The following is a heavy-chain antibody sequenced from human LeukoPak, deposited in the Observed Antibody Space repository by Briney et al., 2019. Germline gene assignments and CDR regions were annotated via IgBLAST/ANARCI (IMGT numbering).Heavy chain of an antibody. CDR3: TRDIGGGFHDY. CDR2: ISPDGRVT. D-gene: IGHD3-16*01. Sequence: GGSLRLTCAVSGFTFGSHWMAWFRQAPGKGLEWLANISPDGRVTNYVDSIKGRFTISRDNSKNSLYLHLNSLRAEDTAFYYCTRDIGGGFHDYWGQGTLITVSS. J-gene: IGHJ4*02. CDR1: GFTFGSHW. V-gene: IGHV3-7*03.